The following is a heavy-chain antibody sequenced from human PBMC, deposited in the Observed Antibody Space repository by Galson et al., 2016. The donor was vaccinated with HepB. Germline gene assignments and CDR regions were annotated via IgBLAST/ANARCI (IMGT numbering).Heavy chain of an antibody. CDR3: ARGRYYAMDV. V-gene: IGHV3-23*01. CDR1: GFTFNNYA. J-gene: IGHJ6*02. CDR2: ISASGGST. Sequence: SLRLSCAASGFTFNNYAMIWVRQAPGKGLEWVSTISASGGSTYYADSVKGRFTISRDNSKNTVYLQMNSLRVEDTAVYYCARGRYYAMDVWGQETTVTVSS.